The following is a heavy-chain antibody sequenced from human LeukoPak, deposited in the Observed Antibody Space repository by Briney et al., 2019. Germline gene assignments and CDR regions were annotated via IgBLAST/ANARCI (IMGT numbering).Heavy chain of an antibody. Sequence: GGSLRLSCAASGFTFSYYVMSWVRQAPGKGLEWVSAISGSGSTTYCADSVKGRFTISRDNSKNTLYLQMNSLRAEDTAVYSCAKDTGLGYYDSSGFDYWGQGTLVTVSS. CDR3: AKDTGLGYYDSSGFDY. J-gene: IGHJ4*02. V-gene: IGHV3-23*01. CDR2: ISGSGSTT. D-gene: IGHD3-22*01. CDR1: GFTFSYYV.